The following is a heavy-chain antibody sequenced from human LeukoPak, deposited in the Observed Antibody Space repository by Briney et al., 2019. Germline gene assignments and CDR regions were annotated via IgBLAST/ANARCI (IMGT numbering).Heavy chain of an antibody. D-gene: IGHD6-13*01. J-gene: IGHJ3*02. CDR3: ARDRGTAAGIFDI. V-gene: IGHV1-2*02. CDR1: GYTFTGYY. CDR2: INPNSGGT. Sequence: GASVKVSCKASGYTFTGYYMHWVRQAPGQGLEWMGWINPNSGGTNYAQKFQGRVTMTRDTSISTAYMELSRLRSDDTAVYYCARDRGTAAGIFDIWGQGTMVTVSS.